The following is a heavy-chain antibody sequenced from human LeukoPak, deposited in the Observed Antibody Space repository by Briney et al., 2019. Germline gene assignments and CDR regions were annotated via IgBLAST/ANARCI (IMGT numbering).Heavy chain of an antibody. J-gene: IGHJ5*02. V-gene: IGHV3-30-3*01. Sequence: PGGSLRLSCAASGFTFSSYAMHWVRQAPGKGLEWVAVISYDGSNKYYADSVRGRFTISRDNSRNTLYLQMNSLRVEVTAVYYCARDGTGTTRGRFDLWGQGTLVTVSS. CDR3: ARDGTGTTRGRFDL. CDR1: GFTFSSYA. D-gene: IGHD1-1*01. CDR2: ISYDGSNK.